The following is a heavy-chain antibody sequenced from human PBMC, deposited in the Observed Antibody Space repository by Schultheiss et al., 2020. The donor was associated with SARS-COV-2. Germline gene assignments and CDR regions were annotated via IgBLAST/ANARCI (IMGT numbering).Heavy chain of an antibody. Sequence: SETLSLTCTVSGVSVDSGGYYWTWLRQPPGKGLDWIGYIYYSGSTNYNPSLKSRVTISVDTSKNQFSLKLSSVTAADTAVYYCARSGPYYYGSGSYSYWGQGTLVTVSS. D-gene: IGHD3-10*01. J-gene: IGHJ4*02. CDR2: IYYSGST. CDR3: ARSGPYYYGSGSYSY. CDR1: GVSVDSGGYY. V-gene: IGHV4-61*08.